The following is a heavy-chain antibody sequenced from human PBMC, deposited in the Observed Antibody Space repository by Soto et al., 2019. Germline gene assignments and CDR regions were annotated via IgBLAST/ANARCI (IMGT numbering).Heavy chain of an antibody. CDR1: GYTFTSYG. V-gene: IGHV1-18*04. J-gene: IGHJ6*02. Sequence: QVQLVQSGAEVKKPGASVKVSCKASGYTFTSYGISWVRQAPGQGLEWMGWISAYNGNTNYAQKLQGRVTMTTDTSTSTAYMELRSLRSDDTGVYYCARGTRYYDFWSGYPYYYYYGMDVWGQGTTVTVSS. CDR2: ISAYNGNT. CDR3: ARGTRYYDFWSGYPYYYYYGMDV. D-gene: IGHD3-3*01.